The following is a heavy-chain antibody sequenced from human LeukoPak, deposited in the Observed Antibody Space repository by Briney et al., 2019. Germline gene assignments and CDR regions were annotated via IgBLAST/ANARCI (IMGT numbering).Heavy chain of an antibody. CDR1: GGSFSGYY. D-gene: IGHD3-10*01. CDR2: IYYSGST. Sequence: SETLSLTCAVYGGSFSGYYWSWIRQPPGKGLEWIGYIYYSGSTYYNPSLKSRVTISVDTSKNQFSLKLSSVTAADTAVYYCARGRVFYYGTDVWGLGTTVTVSS. V-gene: IGHV4-30-4*01. CDR3: ARGRVFYYGTDV. J-gene: IGHJ6*02.